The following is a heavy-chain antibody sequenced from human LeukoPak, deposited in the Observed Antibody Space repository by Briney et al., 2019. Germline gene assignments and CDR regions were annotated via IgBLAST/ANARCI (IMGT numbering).Heavy chain of an antibody. D-gene: IGHD3-3*01. CDR1: GYSIGSDYY. V-gene: IGHV4-38-2*01. CDR2: IYHSGST. Sequence: PSETLSLTCAVSGYSIGSDYYWGWIRQPPGKGLEWIGSIYHSGSTYYNSSLKSRVTISFDTSKNQFSRELSSVTAADTAVYYCARQLSEWLLYGNWFDPWGQGTLVTVSS. J-gene: IGHJ5*02. CDR3: ARQLSEWLLYGNWFDP.